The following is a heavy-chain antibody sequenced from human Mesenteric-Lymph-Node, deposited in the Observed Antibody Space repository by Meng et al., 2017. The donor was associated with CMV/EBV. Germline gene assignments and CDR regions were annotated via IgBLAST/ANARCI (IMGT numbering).Heavy chain of an antibody. Sequence: GESLKISCAASGFTFSSYAMTWVRQTPGKGLQWVSAISGSGGSTYYPDSVKGRFTISRDNSKNTLHLQMNSLRAEDTAVYYCARDLYGGTPYCLDYWGQGTLVTVSS. J-gene: IGHJ4*02. D-gene: IGHD4/OR15-4a*01. CDR2: ISGSGGST. CDR1: GFTFSSYA. V-gene: IGHV3-23*01. CDR3: ARDLYGGTPYCLDY.